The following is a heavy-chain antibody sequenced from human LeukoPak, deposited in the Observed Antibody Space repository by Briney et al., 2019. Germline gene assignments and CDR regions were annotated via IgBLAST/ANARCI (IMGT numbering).Heavy chain of an antibody. V-gene: IGHV1-46*01. CDR3: ARDLLCGGDCYSAFDP. CDR2: INPSGGST. CDR1: GYSFSSYY. J-gene: IGHJ5*02. Sequence: ASVKVSCKASGYSFSSYYMHWVRQAPGQGLEWMGIINPSGGSTTYAQKFRDRVTMTRDTSTTTVYMELSSLKSEDTAVYYCARDLLCGGDCYSAFDPWGQGTLVTVSS. D-gene: IGHD2-21*02.